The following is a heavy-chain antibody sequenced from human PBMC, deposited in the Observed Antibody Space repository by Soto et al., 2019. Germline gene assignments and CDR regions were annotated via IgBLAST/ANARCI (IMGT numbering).Heavy chain of an antibody. J-gene: IGHJ5*02. D-gene: IGHD4-4*01. V-gene: IGHV1-69*13. Sequence: SVKVSCKASGGTFSSYAISWVRQAPGQGLEWMGGIIPIFGTANYAQKFQGRVTITADESTSTAYMELSSLRSEDTAVYYCARDYSNYPRFDPWGQGTLVTVSS. CDR3: ARDYSNYPRFDP. CDR1: GGTFSSYA. CDR2: IIPIFGTA.